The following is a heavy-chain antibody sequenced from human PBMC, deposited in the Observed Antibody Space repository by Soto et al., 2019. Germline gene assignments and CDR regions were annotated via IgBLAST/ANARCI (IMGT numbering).Heavy chain of an antibody. V-gene: IGHV4-59*08. CDR3: AIHNSGYDTPFYYYYEMDV. J-gene: IGHJ6*04. CDR1: GGAVSSYY. Sequence: HSGSLCISGAACGGAVSSYYWSWIRKTPGKGLEWIGYIYYSGSTNYNPSLKSRVTISVDTSKNQFSLKLSSVTAADTAVYYCAIHNSGYDTPFYYYYEMDVWGKGTTVTVSS. CDR2: IYYSGST. D-gene: IGHD5-12*01.